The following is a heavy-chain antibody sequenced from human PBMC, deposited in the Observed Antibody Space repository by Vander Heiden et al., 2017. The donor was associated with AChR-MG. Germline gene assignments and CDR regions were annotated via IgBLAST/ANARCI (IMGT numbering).Heavy chain of an antibody. V-gene: IGHV1-69*01. J-gene: IGHJ5*02. CDR3: ARGGGGYDFWSGPGPNWFDP. CDR1: GGTFSSYA. Sequence: QVQLVQSGAEVKKPGSSVKVSCKASGGTFSSYAISWVRQAPGQGLEWMGGIIPIFGTANYAQKFQGRVTITADESTSTAYMELSSLRSEDTAVYYCARGGGGYDFWSGPGPNWFDPWGQGTLVTVSS. CDR2: IIPIFGTA. D-gene: IGHD3-3*01.